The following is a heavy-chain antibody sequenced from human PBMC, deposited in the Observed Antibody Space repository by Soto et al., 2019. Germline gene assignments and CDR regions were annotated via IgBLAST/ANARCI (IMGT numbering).Heavy chain of an antibody. CDR3: ARDVRYSGYDSADYYYCYGMDV. V-gene: IGHV1-69*01. D-gene: IGHD5-12*01. Sequence: QVQLVQSGAEVKKPGSSVKISCKASGGTFSSYAISWVRQAPGQGLEWMGGIIPIFGTANYAQKFQGRVTITADESTSTAYRELSNLRSEDTAVYYCARDVRYSGYDSADYYYCYGMDVWGQGTTVTVSS. CDR1: GGTFSSYA. J-gene: IGHJ6*02. CDR2: IIPIFGTA.